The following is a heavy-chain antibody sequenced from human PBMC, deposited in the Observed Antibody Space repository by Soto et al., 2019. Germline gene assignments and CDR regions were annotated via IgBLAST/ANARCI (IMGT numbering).Heavy chain of an antibody. CDR2: ISGSGGST. CDR3: AKRARSWPEDYYYYYMDV. V-gene: IGHV3-23*01. D-gene: IGHD6-13*01. CDR1: GFTFSSYA. J-gene: IGHJ6*03. Sequence: HPGGSLRLSCAASGFTFSSYAMSWVRQAPGKGLEWVSAISGSGGSTYYADSVKGRFTISRDNSKNTLYLQMNSLRAEDTAVYYCAKRARSWPEDYYYYYMDVWGKGTTVTVSS.